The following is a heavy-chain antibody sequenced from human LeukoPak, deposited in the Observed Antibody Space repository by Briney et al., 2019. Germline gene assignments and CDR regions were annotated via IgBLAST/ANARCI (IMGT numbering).Heavy chain of an antibody. D-gene: IGHD6-19*01. V-gene: IGHV4-39*07. CDR1: GVSISTSRYY. Sequence: SETLSLTCTVSGVSISTSRYYWGWIRQPPGKGLEWIGNIYYTGPTYYNASLESRVTISLDTSKNQFSLKLSSVTAADTAVYYCARPYSSGWYSELGYWGQGTLVTVSS. CDR3: ARPYSSGWYSELGY. J-gene: IGHJ4*02. CDR2: IYYTGPT.